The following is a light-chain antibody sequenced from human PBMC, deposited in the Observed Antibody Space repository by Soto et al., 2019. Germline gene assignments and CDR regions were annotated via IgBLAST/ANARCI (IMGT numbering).Light chain of an antibody. CDR1: QTVRNNY. V-gene: IGKV3-20*01. Sequence: EFVVTQSPGTLSLSPWERATLSCRASQTVRNNYLAWYQQKPGQAPRLLIYDASSRATGIPDRFSGGGSGTDFTLTISRREPADFAGCYCQQFSSYPLTFGGGTKVDIK. CDR3: QQFSSYPLT. CDR2: DAS. J-gene: IGKJ4*01.